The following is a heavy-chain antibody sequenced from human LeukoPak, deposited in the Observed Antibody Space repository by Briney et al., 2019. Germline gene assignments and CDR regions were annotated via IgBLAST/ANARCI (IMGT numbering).Heavy chain of an antibody. CDR2: IYYSGST. CDR1: GGSISSGGYS. CDR3: ARAYSSSWYYFDY. J-gene: IGHJ4*02. V-gene: IGHV4-61*08. Sequence: PSETLSLTCAVSGGSISSGGYSWSWIRQPPGKGLEWIGYIYYSGSTNYNPSLKSRVTISVDTSKNQFSLKLSSVTAADTAVYYCARAYSSSWYYFDYWGQGTLVTVSS. D-gene: IGHD6-13*01.